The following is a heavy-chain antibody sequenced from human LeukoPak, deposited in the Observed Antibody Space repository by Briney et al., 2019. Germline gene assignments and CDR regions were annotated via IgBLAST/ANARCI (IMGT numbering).Heavy chain of an antibody. CDR3: ARVIHSYGMDV. CDR2: INPNSGGT. CDR1: GGTFSSYA. V-gene: IGHV1-2*04. J-gene: IGHJ6*02. Sequence: ASVKVSCKASGGTFSSYAISWVRQAPGQGLEWMGWINPNSGGTNYAQKFQGWVTMTRDTSISTAYMELSRLRSDDTAVYYCARVIHSYGMDVWGQGTTVTVSS.